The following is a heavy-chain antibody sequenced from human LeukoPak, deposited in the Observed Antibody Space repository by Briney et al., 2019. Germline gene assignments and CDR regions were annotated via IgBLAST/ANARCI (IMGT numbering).Heavy chain of an antibody. J-gene: IGHJ4*02. CDR1: GGSFSGYY. Sequence: PSETLSLTCAVYGGSFSGYYWSWIRQPPGKGLEWIGEINHSGSTNYNPSLKSRVTISVDTSKNQFSLKLGSVTAADTAVYYCASTPSYYSNYGDYWGQGTLVTVSS. V-gene: IGHV4-34*01. D-gene: IGHD4-11*01. CDR2: INHSGST. CDR3: ASTPSYYSNYGDY.